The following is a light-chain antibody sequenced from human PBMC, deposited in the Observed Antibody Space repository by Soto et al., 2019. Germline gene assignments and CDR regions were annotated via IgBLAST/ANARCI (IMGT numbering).Light chain of an antibody. J-gene: IGKJ1*01. CDR1: PSVTTF. Sequence: EIMLTQSLATLSLTPGERATLSCRASPSVTTFLAWYQQKPGQAPRLLIYGAFNRATGIPARFSGSGSGTDFTLTISSLEPEDSAVYYCQQRNVWPPVTFGQRTKVDVK. CDR3: QQRNVWPPVT. CDR2: GAF. V-gene: IGKV3-11*01.